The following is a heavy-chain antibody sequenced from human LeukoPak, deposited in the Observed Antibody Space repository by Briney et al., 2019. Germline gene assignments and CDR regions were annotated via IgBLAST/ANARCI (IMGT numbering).Heavy chain of an antibody. V-gene: IGHV3-30*18. D-gene: IGHD3-3*01. Sequence: GGSLRLSCAASGFTFSSYGMHWVRQAPGKGLEWVAVISYDGSNKYYAGSVKGRFTISRDNSKNTLYLQMNSLRAEDTAVYYCAKEGWRITRFFDIWGQGTMVTVSS. CDR2: ISYDGSNK. J-gene: IGHJ3*02. CDR3: AKEGWRITRFFDI. CDR1: GFTFSSYG.